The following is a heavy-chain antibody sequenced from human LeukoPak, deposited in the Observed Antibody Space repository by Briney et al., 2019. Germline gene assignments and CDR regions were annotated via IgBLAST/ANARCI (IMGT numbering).Heavy chain of an antibody. D-gene: IGHD2-2*03. Sequence: GESLKISCKGSGYSFPTYWIAWVRQMPGKGLEWMGIIYPDESNIRYSPSFQGQVTISADKSISTAYLQWSSLKASDTAMYYCARPPSRGYSSSFEYWGQGALVTVSS. V-gene: IGHV5-51*01. CDR3: ARPPSRGYSSSFEY. J-gene: IGHJ4*02. CDR1: GYSFPTYW. CDR2: IYPDESNI.